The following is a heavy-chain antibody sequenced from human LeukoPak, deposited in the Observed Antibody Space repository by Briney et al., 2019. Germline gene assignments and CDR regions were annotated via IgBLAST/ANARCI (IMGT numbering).Heavy chain of an antibody. D-gene: IGHD2-21*01. Sequence: GASVKVSCKASGYTFTSYYMHWVRQAPGQGLEWMGIINPSRGSTSYAQKLQGRVTMTRDTSTSTVYMELSSLRSEDTAVYYCARAIQLNFNWFDPWGQGTLVTVSS. V-gene: IGHV1-46*01. CDR1: GYTFTSYY. CDR3: ARAIQLNFNWFDP. J-gene: IGHJ5*02. CDR2: INPSRGST.